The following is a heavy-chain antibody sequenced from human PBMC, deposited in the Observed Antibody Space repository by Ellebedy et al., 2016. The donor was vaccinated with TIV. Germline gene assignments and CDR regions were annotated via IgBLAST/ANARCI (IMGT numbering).Heavy chain of an antibody. D-gene: IGHD6-13*01. CDR3: ARGGSSSWYSGKLDY. V-gene: IGHV4-59*08. Sequence: MPSATLSLTCTVSGGSISSYYWSWIRQPPGKGLEWIGYIYYSGSTNYNPSLKSRVTISVDTSKNQFSLKLSSVTAADTAVYYCARGGSSSWYSGKLDYWGQGTLVTVSS. CDR2: IYYSGST. CDR1: GGSISSYY. J-gene: IGHJ4*02.